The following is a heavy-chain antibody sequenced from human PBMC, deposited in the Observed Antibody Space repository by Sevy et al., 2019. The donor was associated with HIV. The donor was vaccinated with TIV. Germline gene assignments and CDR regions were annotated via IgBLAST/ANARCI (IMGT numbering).Heavy chain of an antibody. V-gene: IGHV3-48*02. Sequence: LTCAASGFTFNTYSLIWVRQTPGKGLEWLSFIGTAAGVTYYADSVKGRFTISRDNAKNSLYLQMNSLRDEDTAVYYCARCPGHYSIDYWGQGTLVTVSS. J-gene: IGHJ4*02. CDR1: GFTFNTYS. CDR2: IGTAAGVT. CDR3: ARCPGHYSIDY. D-gene: IGHD2-21*01.